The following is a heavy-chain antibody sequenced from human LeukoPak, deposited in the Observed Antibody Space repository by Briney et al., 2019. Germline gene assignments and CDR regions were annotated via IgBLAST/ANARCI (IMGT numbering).Heavy chain of an antibody. Sequence: GGSLRLSCAASGFTFSSYAMHWVRQAPGKGLEWVAVISYDGSHKYYADSVKGRFTISRDNSKNTLYLQMNSLRAEDTAVYYCARDADRDGYNFSAFDIWGQGTMVTVFS. CDR1: GFTFSSYA. D-gene: IGHD5-24*01. CDR2: ISYDGSHK. CDR3: ARDADRDGYNFSAFDI. J-gene: IGHJ3*02. V-gene: IGHV3-30*04.